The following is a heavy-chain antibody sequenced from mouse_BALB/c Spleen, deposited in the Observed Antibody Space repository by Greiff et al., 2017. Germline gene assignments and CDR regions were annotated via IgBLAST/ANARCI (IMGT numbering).Heavy chain of an antibody. CDR1: GYSITSDYA. CDR3: ARTGTDAMDY. V-gene: IGHV3-2*02. J-gene: IGHJ4*01. Sequence: EVKLEESGPGLVKPSQSLSLTCTVTGYSITSDYAWNWIRQFPGNKLEWMGYISYSGSTSYNPSLKSRISITRDTSKNQFFLQLNSVTTEDTATYYCARTGTDAMDYWGQGTSVTVSS. CDR2: ISYSGST. D-gene: IGHD4-1*01.